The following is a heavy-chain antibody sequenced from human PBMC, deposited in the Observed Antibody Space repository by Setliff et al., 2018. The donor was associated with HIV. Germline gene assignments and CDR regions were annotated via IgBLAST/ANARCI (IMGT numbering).Heavy chain of an antibody. Sequence: SLTCAASGYSISSGYYWGWIRQPPGKGLEWIGSIYNSGSTYYNPSLKSRVTISVDTSKNQFSLKLSSVTAADTAVYYCTRQPTYCSSTSCYGGDFDYWGQGTLVTVSS. CDR1: GYSISSGYY. J-gene: IGHJ4*02. CDR3: TRQPTYCSSTSCYGGDFDY. D-gene: IGHD2-2*01. V-gene: IGHV4-38-2*01. CDR2: IYNSGST.